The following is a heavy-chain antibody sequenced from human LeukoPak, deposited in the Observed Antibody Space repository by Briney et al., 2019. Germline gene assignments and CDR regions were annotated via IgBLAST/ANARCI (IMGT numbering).Heavy chain of an antibody. J-gene: IGHJ5*02. Sequence: SVKVSCKASGGTFSSYAISWVRQAPGQGLEWMGGIIPIFGTANYAQKFQGRVTMTRDTSTSTVYMELSSLRSEDTAAYYCARSPAAAGHNWFDPWGQGTLVTVSS. CDR2: IIPIFGTA. V-gene: IGHV1-69*05. CDR1: GGTFSSYA. D-gene: IGHD6-13*01. CDR3: ARSPAAAGHNWFDP.